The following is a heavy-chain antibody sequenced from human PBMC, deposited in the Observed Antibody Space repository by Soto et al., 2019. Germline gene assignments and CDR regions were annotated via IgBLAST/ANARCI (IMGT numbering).Heavy chain of an antibody. Sequence: QVQLQETGPGLVKPSQTLSLTCTVSGGSISSGGYYWSWIRQHPGKGLAWIGYIYYSGSTYYNPSLKSRVTISVDTSKNHYSLKLSSVTAADTAVYYCARTRMTIFGVVDPWFDPWGQGTLVTVSS. CDR3: ARTRMTIFGVVDPWFDP. J-gene: IGHJ5*02. CDR2: IYYSGST. D-gene: IGHD3-3*01. CDR1: GGSISSGGYY. V-gene: IGHV4-31*03.